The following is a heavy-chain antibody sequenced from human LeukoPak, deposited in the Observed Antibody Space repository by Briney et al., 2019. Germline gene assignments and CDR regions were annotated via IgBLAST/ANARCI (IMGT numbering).Heavy chain of an antibody. CDR2: IYPFVGDM. J-gene: IGHJ5*02. CDR1: GYSFTSYW. D-gene: IGHD2-2*01. Sequence: ASVGVSCKGSGYSFTSYWIGWVRQMPGKGLEWMGIIYPFVGDMGYSPSFQGQVTISADKSISTAYLQWSSLKASDTAMYYCARRDCSSTSCQGFDPWGQGTLVSVSS. V-gene: IGHV5-51*01. CDR3: ARRDCSSTSCQGFDP.